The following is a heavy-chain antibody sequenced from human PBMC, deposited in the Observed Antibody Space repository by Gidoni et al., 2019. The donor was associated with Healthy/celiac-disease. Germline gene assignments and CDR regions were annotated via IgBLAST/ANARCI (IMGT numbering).Heavy chain of an antibody. CDR2: ISGSGGST. CDR3: AKSDDFWSGYADY. D-gene: IGHD3-3*01. CDR1: GFTFSSYA. V-gene: IGHV3-23*01. J-gene: IGHJ4*02. Sequence: EEQLLESGGGLVQPGGSLRLSCAASGFTFSSYAMSWVRQAPGKGLEWVSAISGSGGSTYYADAVKGRFTISRDNSKNTLYLQMNSLRAEDTAVYYCAKSDDFWSGYADYWGQGTLVTVSS.